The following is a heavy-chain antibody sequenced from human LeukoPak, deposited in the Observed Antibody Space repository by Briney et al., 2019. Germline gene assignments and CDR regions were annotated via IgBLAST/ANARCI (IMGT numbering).Heavy chain of an antibody. CDR3: ASVHGGIVVVPAAINYYYYYYMDV. D-gene: IGHD2-2*01. V-gene: IGHV4-34*01. CDR2: INHSGST. J-gene: IGHJ6*03. Sequence: SETLSLTCAVYGGSFSGYYWSWIRQPPGKGLEWIGEINHSGSTNHNPSLKSRVTISVDTSKNQFSLKLSSVTAADTAVYYCASVHGGIVVVPAAINYYYYYYMDVWGQGTTVTVSS. CDR1: GGSFSGYY.